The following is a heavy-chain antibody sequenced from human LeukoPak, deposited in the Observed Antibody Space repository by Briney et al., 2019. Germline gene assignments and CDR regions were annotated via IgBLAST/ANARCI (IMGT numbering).Heavy chain of an antibody. CDR3: ARRSPDYYFDY. V-gene: IGHV3-21*01. CDR1: GFTFSNYN. Sequence: GGSLRLSCAASGFTFSNYNMNWVRQAPGKGLEWVSSISSSNNYIYYADSVKGRFTISRDNAKNSLYLQMNSLRAEDTAVYYCARRSPDYYFDYWGQGTPVTVSS. CDR2: ISSSNNYI. J-gene: IGHJ4*02.